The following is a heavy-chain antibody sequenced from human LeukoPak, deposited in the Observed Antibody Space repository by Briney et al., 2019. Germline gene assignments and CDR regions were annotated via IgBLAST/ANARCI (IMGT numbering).Heavy chain of an antibody. V-gene: IGHV3-11*04. J-gene: IGHJ5*02. D-gene: IGHD3-10*01. Sequence: PGGSLRLSCAASGFTVSSNYMSWVRQAPGKGLEWVSYISSSGSTIYYADSVKGRFTISRDNAKNSLYLQMNSLRAEDTAFYYCARHRSVILDRGVVRDNCFDPWGQGTLVTVSS. CDR1: GFTVSSNY. CDR3: ARHRSVILDRGVVRDNCFDP. CDR2: ISSSGSTI.